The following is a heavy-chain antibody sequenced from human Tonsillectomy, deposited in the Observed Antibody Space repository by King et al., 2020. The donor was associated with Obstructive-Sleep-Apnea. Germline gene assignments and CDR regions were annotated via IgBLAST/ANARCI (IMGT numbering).Heavy chain of an antibody. V-gene: IGHV2-70*11. D-gene: IGHD1-1*01. Sequence: TLKESGPALVKPPQTLTLTCTFSGFSLSTSGMCVSWIRQPPGKALEWLARIDWDDDKYYSTSLKTRLTISKDTSKNQVVLTMTNMDPVDTATYYCARIYQLERGFDYWGQGTLVTVSS. CDR1: GFSLSTSGMC. J-gene: IGHJ4*02. CDR3: ARIYQLERGFDY. CDR2: IDWDDDK.